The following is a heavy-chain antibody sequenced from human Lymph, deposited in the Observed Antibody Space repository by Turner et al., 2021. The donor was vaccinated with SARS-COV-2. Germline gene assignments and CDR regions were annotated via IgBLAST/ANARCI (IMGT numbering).Heavy chain of an antibody. Sequence: EVQLVASGGGLVKPGWSLILSFASSEFPFSSYSMNWVRQAPGKGLEWGSSIRSRSSYIYKADSGKGRFTMSRENAKNSLYLQMNSLRAEDTAVYYCARDYYDFWSGYNSYYYGMDVWGQGTTVTVSS. D-gene: IGHD3-3*01. CDR2: IRSRSSYI. CDR3: ARDYYDFWSGYNSYYYGMDV. V-gene: IGHV3-21*01. CDR1: EFPFSSYS. J-gene: IGHJ6*02.